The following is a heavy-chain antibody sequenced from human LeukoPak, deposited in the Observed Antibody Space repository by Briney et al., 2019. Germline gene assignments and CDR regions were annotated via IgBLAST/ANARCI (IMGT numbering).Heavy chain of an antibody. D-gene: IGHD3-10*01. V-gene: IGHV1-46*01. Sequence: GASVKVSCKASGYTFTSYYMYWVRQAPGQGLEWMGIINPSGGSTSYAQKFQGRVTMTRDTSTSTVYMELSSLRSEDTAVYYCARVAIGLQPYYYGSGSPWADYYYMDVWGKGTTVTISS. CDR3: ARVAIGLQPYYYGSGSPWADYYYMDV. CDR2: INPSGGST. CDR1: GYTFTSYY. J-gene: IGHJ6*03.